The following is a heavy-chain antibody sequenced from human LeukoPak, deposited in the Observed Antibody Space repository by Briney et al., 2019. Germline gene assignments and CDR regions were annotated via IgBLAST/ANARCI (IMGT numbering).Heavy chain of an antibody. Sequence: GGSLRLPCAASGFTFSSYGMHWVRQAPGKGLEWVAFIRYDGSNKYYADSVKGRFTISRDNAKNSLYLQMNSLRAEDTAVYYCARAIVLMVYAMSPPYFDYWGQGTLVTVSS. V-gene: IGHV3-30*02. CDR1: GFTFSSYG. CDR3: ARAIVLMVYAMSPPYFDY. CDR2: IRYDGSNK. J-gene: IGHJ4*02. D-gene: IGHD2-8*01.